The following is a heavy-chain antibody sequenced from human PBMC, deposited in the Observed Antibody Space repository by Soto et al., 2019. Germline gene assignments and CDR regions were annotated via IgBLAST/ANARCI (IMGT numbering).Heavy chain of an antibody. Sequence: SETLSLTCTVSGGSISSGGYYWSWIRQHPGKGLEWIGYIYYSGSTYYNPSLKSRVTISVDTSKNQFSLKLSSVTAADTAVYYCARIKSSYSGYDPPRLYGMDVWGQGTTVTV. CDR3: ARIKSSYSGYDPPRLYGMDV. V-gene: IGHV4-31*03. D-gene: IGHD5-12*01. CDR2: IYYSGST. CDR1: GGSISSGGYY. J-gene: IGHJ6*02.